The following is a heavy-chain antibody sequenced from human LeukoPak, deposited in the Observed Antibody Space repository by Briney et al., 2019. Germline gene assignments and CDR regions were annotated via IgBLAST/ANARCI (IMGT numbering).Heavy chain of an antibody. CDR3: ARDHDQDSAAAVYYYYGMDV. D-gene: IGHD6-13*01. V-gene: IGHV1-18*01. CDR2: ISAYNGNT. Sequence: GASVKVSCKASGYTFSSYGISWVRQAPGQGLEWMGWISAYNGNTNYAQKLQGRVTMTTDTSTSTAYMELRSLRSDDTAVYYCARDHDQDSAAAVYYYYGMDVWGQGTTVTVSS. CDR1: GYTFSSYG. J-gene: IGHJ6*02.